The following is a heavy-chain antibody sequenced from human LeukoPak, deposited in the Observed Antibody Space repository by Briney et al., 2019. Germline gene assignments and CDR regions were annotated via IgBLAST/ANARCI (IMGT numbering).Heavy chain of an antibody. D-gene: IGHD3-3*01. J-gene: IGHJ4*02. CDR2: IYSGGST. V-gene: IGHV3-53*01. Sequence: GGSLRLSCAASGFTVSSNYMSWVRQAPGKGLEWVSVIYSGGSTYYADSVKGRFTISRDNSKNTLYLQMNSLRAEDTAVYYCARDSGSWSGSFDYWGQGTLLTVSS. CDR1: GFTVSSNY. CDR3: ARDSGSWSGSFDY.